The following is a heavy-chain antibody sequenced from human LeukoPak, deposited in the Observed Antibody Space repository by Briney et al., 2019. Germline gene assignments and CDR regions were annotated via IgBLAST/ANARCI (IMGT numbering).Heavy chain of an antibody. CDR3: ARAGGYYLGYFDL. J-gene: IGHJ4*02. D-gene: IGHD3-22*01. V-gene: IGHV1-46*01. CDR1: GYTFTDYY. Sequence: ASVKVSCKASGYTFTDYYIHWARQAPGQGLEWMGVINPSGGSTTYAQKFQGRLTMTRDTSTSTVYMELSSLRSEDTATHFCARAGGYYLGYFDLWGQGTLVTVSS. CDR2: INPSGGST.